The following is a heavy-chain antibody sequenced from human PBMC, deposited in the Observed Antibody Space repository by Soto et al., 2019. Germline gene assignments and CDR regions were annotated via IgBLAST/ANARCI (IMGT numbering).Heavy chain of an antibody. CDR1: GFTFSSSD. Sequence: EVQLVESGGGLVQPGGSLRLSCAASGFTFSSSDMHWVRQATGKGLEWVASIGGGGDTHYPGAVRGRFTISREDAKNSLHLQMNSLRVEDTAVYHCVRGYYYGFEYWGQGTLVSVSS. V-gene: IGHV3-13*01. CDR2: IGGGGDT. CDR3: VRGYYYGFEY. J-gene: IGHJ4*02. D-gene: IGHD3-16*01.